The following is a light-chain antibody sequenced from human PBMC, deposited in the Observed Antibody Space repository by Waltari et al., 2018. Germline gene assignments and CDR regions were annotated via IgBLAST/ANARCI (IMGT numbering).Light chain of an antibody. J-gene: IGKJ1*01. V-gene: IGKV3-20*01. Sequence: EIVLTQSPGSLSSSPGERVTLSCRASQMGSRALAGYQQQPGQAPRLLIFGASNRATGIPDRFSGSGSETDFSLTISRREPEDFAVYYCQHYVRLPATFGRGTKVEIK. CDR1: QMGSRA. CDR3: QHYVRLPAT. CDR2: GAS.